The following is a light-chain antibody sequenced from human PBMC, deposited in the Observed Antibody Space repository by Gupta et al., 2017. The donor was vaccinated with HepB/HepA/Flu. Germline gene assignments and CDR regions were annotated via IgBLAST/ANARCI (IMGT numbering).Light chain of an antibody. J-gene: IGKJ5*01. CDR2: GAS. CDR3: QQLGSSPIT. Sequence: EIVLTQSPGTLSLSPGERATLSCRASQSVSNDYLAWYQQKPGQAPSLLIYGASSRATGIPDRFSGSGSGTDFTLTISRLEPEDFAVYYCQQLGSSPITFGQGTRLEIK. CDR1: QSVSNDY. V-gene: IGKV3-20*01.